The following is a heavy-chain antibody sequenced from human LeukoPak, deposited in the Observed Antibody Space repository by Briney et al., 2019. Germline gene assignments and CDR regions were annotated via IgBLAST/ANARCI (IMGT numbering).Heavy chain of an antibody. CDR1: GFTFSSYS. Sequence: PGRSLRLSCAASGFTFSSYSMNWVRQAPGKGLEWVSSISSSSSYIYYADSVKGRFTISRDNAKNSLYLQMNSLRAEDTAVYYCARGTYYDFWSGYPRGGYWYFDLWGRGTLVTVSS. D-gene: IGHD3-3*01. V-gene: IGHV3-21*01. CDR3: ARGTYYDFWSGYPRGGYWYFDL. CDR2: ISSSSSYI. J-gene: IGHJ2*01.